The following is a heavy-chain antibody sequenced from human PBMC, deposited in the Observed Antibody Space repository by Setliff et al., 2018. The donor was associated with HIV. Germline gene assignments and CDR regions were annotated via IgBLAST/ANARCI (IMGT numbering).Heavy chain of an antibody. CDR2: IYYSGST. D-gene: IGHD6-13*01. J-gene: IGHJ4*02. Sequence: SETLSLTCTVSGGSISSGGYYWSWIRQHPGKGPEWIGNIYYSGSTYYNPSLKSRITISVDTSKNQFSLKLSSVTAADTAVYYCARGGGMDPFDYWGQGILVTVSS. CDR3: ARGGGMDPFDY. CDR1: GGSISSGGYY. V-gene: IGHV4-31*03.